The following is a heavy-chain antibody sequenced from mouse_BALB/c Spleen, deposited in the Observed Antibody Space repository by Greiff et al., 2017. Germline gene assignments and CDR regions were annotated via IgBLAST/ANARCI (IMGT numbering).Heavy chain of an antibody. CDR2: IWSDGST. CDR1: GFSLTSYG. V-gene: IGHV2-6-2*01. CDR3: ASSYDYDGYYYAMDY. Sequence: VKVVESGPDLVAPSQSLSITCTVSGFSLTSYGVHWVRQPPGKGLEWLVVIWSDGSTTYNSALKSRLSISKDNSKSQVFLKMNSLQTDDTAMYYCASSYDYDGYYYAMDYWGQGTSVTVSS. J-gene: IGHJ4*01. D-gene: IGHD2-4*01.